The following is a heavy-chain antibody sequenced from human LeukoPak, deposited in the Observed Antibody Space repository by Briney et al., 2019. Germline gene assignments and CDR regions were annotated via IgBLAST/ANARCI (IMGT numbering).Heavy chain of an antibody. J-gene: IGHJ5*02. V-gene: IGHV4-34*01. D-gene: IGHD6-13*01. CDR1: GGSISNFY. CDR3: ARARRRGIAGNWFDP. Sequence: SETLSLTCTVSGGSISNFYWSWIRQPPGKGLEWIGEINHSGSTNYNPSLKSRVTISVDTSKNQFSLKLSSVTAADTAVYYCARARRRGIAGNWFDPWGQGTLVTVSS. CDR2: INHSGST.